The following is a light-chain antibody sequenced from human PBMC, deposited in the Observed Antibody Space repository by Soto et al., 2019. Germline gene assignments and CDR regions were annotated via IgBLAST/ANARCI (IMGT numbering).Light chain of an antibody. CDR3: QQRNTWIT. Sequence: EIVLTQSPATLSLSPGERVTLSCRASQSIRTDLAWYQQKSGQAPRLLTYDASNRATGIPARFSGSGSGTDFTLTISRLEPEDFAVYYCQQRNTWITFGQGTRLEIK. CDR2: DAS. CDR1: QSIRTD. V-gene: IGKV3-11*01. J-gene: IGKJ5*01.